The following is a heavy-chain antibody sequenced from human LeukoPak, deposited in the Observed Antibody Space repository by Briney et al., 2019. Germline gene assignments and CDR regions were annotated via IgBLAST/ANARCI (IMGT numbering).Heavy chain of an antibody. CDR2: INHAGST. Sequence: SETLSLTCTVSGGSISSYYWSWIRQPPGKGLEWIGEINHAGSTSCNPSLKSRVTISVDTSKNQFSLKLSSVTAADTAVYYCASCYYDSSGYYKFDYWGQGTLVTVSS. J-gene: IGHJ4*02. CDR3: ASCYYDSSGYYKFDY. D-gene: IGHD3-22*01. V-gene: IGHV4-59*08. CDR1: GGSISSYY.